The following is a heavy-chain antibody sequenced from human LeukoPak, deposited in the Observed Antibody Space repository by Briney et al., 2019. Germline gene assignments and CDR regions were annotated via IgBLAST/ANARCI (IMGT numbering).Heavy chain of an antibody. CDR1: GGSISSGGYY. D-gene: IGHD3-9*01. V-gene: IGHV4-31*03. Sequence: PSETLSLTCTVPGGSISSGGYYWSWIRQHPGKGLEWIGYIYYSGSTYYNLSLKSRVTISVDTSKNQFSLKLSSVTAADTAVYYCARGRYDILTGYDDAFDIWGQGTMVTVSS. CDR2: IYYSGST. J-gene: IGHJ3*02. CDR3: ARGRYDILTGYDDAFDI.